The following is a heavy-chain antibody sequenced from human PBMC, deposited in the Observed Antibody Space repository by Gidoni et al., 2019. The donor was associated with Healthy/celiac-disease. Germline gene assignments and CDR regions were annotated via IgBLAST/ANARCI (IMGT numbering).Heavy chain of an antibody. D-gene: IGHD3-10*01. J-gene: IGHJ4*02. CDR2: ISYEGSNK. V-gene: IGHV3-30*18. CDR3: AKDHSYYGSGSRLDY. CDR1: GFTFSSYG. Sequence: QVQLVESGGGVVQPGRSLRLSCAASGFTFSSYGMHWVRQAPGKGLEWVAVISYEGSNKYYADSVKGRFTISRDNSKNTLYLQMNSLRAEDTAVYYCAKDHSYYGSGSRLDYWGQGTLVTVSS.